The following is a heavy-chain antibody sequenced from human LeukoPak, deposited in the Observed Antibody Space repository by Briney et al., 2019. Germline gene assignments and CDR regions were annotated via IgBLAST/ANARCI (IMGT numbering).Heavy chain of an antibody. CDR3: VKGRRGGTGAGFDI. V-gene: IGHV3-23*01. D-gene: IGHD2-8*02. CDR2: ISGSGGGT. CDR1: GFTFSNTW. Sequence: PGGSLRLSCAASGFTFSNTWMSWVRQAPGKGLEWVSSISGSGGGTYYADSVKGRFTIFRDNPKNTRSLQLSSLRAEDTAIYYCVKGRRGGTGAGFDIWGQGTTVTASS. J-gene: IGHJ3*02.